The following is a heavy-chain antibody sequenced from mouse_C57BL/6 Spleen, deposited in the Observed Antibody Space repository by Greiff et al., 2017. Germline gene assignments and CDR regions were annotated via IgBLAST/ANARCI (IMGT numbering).Heavy chain of an antibody. Sequence: EVMLVESGEGLVKPGGSLKLSCAASGFTFSSYAMSWVRQTPEKRLEWVAYISSGGDYIYYADTVKGRFTISRENARNTLYLQMSSLKSEDTAMYYCTRERELTGTFYFDYWGQGTTLTVSS. CDR2: ISSGGDYI. CDR3: TRERELTGTFYFDY. V-gene: IGHV5-9-1*02. J-gene: IGHJ2*01. D-gene: IGHD4-1*01. CDR1: GFTFSSYA.